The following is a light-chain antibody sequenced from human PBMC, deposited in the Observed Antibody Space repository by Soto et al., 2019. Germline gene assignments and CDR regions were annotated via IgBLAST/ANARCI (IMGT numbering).Light chain of an antibody. CDR2: GAS. V-gene: IGKV3-15*01. CDR1: QSVSSN. Sequence: EIVMTQSPATLSVSPGERATLSCRASQSVSSNLAWYQQKPGQAPRLLIYGASTRATSIPARFSGSGSGTEFTLTISSLQSEDFAVYYCQQYNNWPRSTFGGGTKVEIK. CDR3: QQYNNWPRST. J-gene: IGKJ4*01.